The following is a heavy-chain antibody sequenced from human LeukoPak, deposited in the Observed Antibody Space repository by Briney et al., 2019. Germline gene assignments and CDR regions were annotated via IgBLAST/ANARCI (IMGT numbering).Heavy chain of an antibody. Sequence: GGSLRLPCAASGFTFSSFGMNWVRQAPGKGLEWVSYISSTSSTIYYADSVKGRFTISRDNAKISLYLQMNSLRAEDTAVYYCARDRAVAIDYWGQGTLVTVSS. V-gene: IGHV3-48*04. CDR2: ISSTSSTI. CDR3: ARDRAVAIDY. J-gene: IGHJ4*02. D-gene: IGHD6-19*01. CDR1: GFTFSSFG.